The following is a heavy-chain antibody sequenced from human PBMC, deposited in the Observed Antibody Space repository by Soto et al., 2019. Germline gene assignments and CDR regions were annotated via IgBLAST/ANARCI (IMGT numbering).Heavy chain of an antibody. Sequence: EVQLVESGGGLVKPGGSLRLSCAASGFTFTNYSMNWVRQAPGKGLEWVSSISGSGHLIFYADSVKGRFTISRDNAKNSLYLQMNSLRVEDTAVYYCALWVFDYWGQGTLVTVSS. J-gene: IGHJ4*02. D-gene: IGHD1-26*01. CDR2: ISGSGHLI. CDR1: GFTFTNYS. CDR3: ALWVFDY. V-gene: IGHV3-21*01.